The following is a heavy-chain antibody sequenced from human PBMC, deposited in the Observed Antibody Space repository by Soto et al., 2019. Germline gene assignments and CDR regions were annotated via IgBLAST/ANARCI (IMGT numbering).Heavy chain of an antibody. D-gene: IGHD4-17*01. J-gene: IGHJ4*02. CDR3: AIEAREANDYGEISY. Sequence: PGGSLRLSCAASGFTFDDYAMHWVRQAPGKGLEWVSGISWNSGSIGYADSVKGRFTISRDNAKNSLYLQMNSLRAEDTALYYCAIEAREANDYGEISYWGQGTLVTVSS. CDR2: ISWNSGSI. CDR1: GFTFDDYA. V-gene: IGHV3-9*01.